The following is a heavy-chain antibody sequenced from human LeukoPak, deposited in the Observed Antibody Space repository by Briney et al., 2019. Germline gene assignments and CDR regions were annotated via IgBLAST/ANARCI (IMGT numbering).Heavy chain of an antibody. CDR3: ARVMTTVTWWFDP. CDR2: IYYSGST. CDR1: GGSINSYY. Sequence: PSETLSLTCTVSGGSINSYYWSWIRQPPGKGLEWIGYIYYSGSTNYNPSLKSRVTISVDTSKNQSSLKLSSVTAADTAVYYCARVMTTVTWWFDPWGQGTLVTVSS. D-gene: IGHD4-11*01. J-gene: IGHJ5*02. V-gene: IGHV4-59*01.